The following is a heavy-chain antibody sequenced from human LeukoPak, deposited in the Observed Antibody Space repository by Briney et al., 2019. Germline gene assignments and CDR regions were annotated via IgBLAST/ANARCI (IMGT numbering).Heavy chain of an antibody. Sequence: SETLSLTXAVYGGSFSGYYWSWIRQPPGKGLEWIGEINHSGSTNYNPSLKSRVTISVDTSKNQFSLKLSSVTAADTAVYYCARDRGTAAAGPDFDYWGQGTLVTVSS. D-gene: IGHD6-13*01. J-gene: IGHJ4*02. CDR2: INHSGST. CDR1: GGSFSGYY. V-gene: IGHV4-34*01. CDR3: ARDRGTAAAGPDFDY.